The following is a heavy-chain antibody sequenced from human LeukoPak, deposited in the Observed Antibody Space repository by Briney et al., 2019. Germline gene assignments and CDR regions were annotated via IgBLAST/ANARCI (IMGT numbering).Heavy chain of an antibody. CDR1: GGSITTYY. J-gene: IGHJ4*02. D-gene: IGHD4-17*01. Sequence: SETLSLTCAVSGGSITTYYWTWIRQPPGQALEWIGYNYYTGNTNYNPSLKSRVTMSVDTSKNQFSLKLSSVTAADTAVYFCARHSSDYYGPFDYWGQGTLVTVSS. CDR3: ARHSSDYYGPFDY. V-gene: IGHV4-59*08. CDR2: NYYTGNT.